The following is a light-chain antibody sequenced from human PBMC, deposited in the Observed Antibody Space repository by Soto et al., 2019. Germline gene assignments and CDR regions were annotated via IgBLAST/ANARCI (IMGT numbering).Light chain of an antibody. CDR1: SSDVAIYKY. CDR3: CSSAGSFTVV. J-gene: IGLJ3*02. Sequence: QSALTQPRSVSGSPGQSVTISCAGTSSDVAIYKYVSWYQQYPGKAPRLTIYDVTERPSGVPDRFSGSKSGDTASLNISGLQAEDEADYYCCSSAGSFTVVFGGGTKLTVL. V-gene: IGLV2-11*01. CDR2: DVT.